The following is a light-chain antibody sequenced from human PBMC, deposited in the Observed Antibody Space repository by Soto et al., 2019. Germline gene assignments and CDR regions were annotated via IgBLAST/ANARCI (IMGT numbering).Light chain of an antibody. Sequence: DIQMTQSPSSLTASIGDRVTISCRASQGFSNSLAGYQQKPGKVPTLLIYGASILQSGVPARFSGSGSGTEFTLTIRCLQPEDVATYFCQKYDSAPLTFGGGNKVEIK. J-gene: IGKJ4*01. CDR1: QGFSNS. CDR3: QKYDSAPLT. V-gene: IGKV1-27*01. CDR2: GAS.